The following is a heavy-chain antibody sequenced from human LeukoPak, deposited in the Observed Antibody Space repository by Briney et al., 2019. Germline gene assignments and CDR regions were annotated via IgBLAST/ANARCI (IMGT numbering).Heavy chain of an antibody. CDR1: GGSFSGYY. D-gene: IGHD3-10*01. CDR3: AAGGLWFGELSTLDYYYYGMDV. V-gene: IGHV4-34*01. J-gene: IGHJ6*02. CDR2: INHSGST. Sequence: SETLSLTCAVYGGSFSGYYWSWIRQPPGKGLEWIGEINHSGSTNYNPSLKSRVTMSVDTSKNQFSLKLSSVTAADTAVYYCAAGGLWFGELSTLDYYYYGMDVWGQGTTVTVSS.